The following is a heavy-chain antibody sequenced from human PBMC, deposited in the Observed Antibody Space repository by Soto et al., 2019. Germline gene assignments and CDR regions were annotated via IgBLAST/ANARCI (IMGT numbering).Heavy chain of an antibody. J-gene: IGHJ5*02. CDR1: GFTFSSYW. D-gene: IGHD3-10*01. CDR2: INTDGSRT. CDR3: ARVKSGSYDWFDP. Sequence: EVQLVESGGGLVQPGGSLRLSCAASGFTFSSYWMHWVRQAPGKGLVWVSRINTDGSRTSYADSVKGRFTISRDNAKTTVYLQMNSLRAEETAVYYCARVKSGSYDWFDPWGQGTLVTVSS. V-gene: IGHV3-74*01.